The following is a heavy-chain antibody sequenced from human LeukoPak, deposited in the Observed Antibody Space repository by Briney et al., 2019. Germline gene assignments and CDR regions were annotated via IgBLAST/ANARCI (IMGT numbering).Heavy chain of an antibody. D-gene: IGHD3-22*01. Sequence: KPSETLSLTCAVYGGSLSDYYWTWVRQPPGKGLEWIGEINHGGSTKYNPSLESRVSISIDASKNQFFLKVSFMTAADTAVYYCARQRRFGYYDSSGHHDYWGQGTLVTVSS. V-gene: IGHV4-34*01. CDR2: INHGGST. J-gene: IGHJ4*02. CDR1: GGSLSDYY. CDR3: ARQRRFGYYDSSGHHDY.